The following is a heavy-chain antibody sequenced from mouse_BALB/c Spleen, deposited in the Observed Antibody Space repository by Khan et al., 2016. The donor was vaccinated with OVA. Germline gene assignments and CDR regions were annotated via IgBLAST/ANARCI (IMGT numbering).Heavy chain of an antibody. V-gene: IGHV5-17*02. Sequence: EVELVESGGGLVQPGGSRKLSCAASGFTFSSYGMHWVRQAQEKGLEWVAYISRDSSTIYYTDTVKGRVTISIDNSKNTPFLQMTSLRSEDTAMYSCAPSSCYGYYFAYWGQGTTLTVSS. J-gene: IGHJ2*01. D-gene: IGHD1-1*01. CDR1: GFTFSSYG. CDR2: ISRDSSTI. CDR3: APSSCYGYYFAY.